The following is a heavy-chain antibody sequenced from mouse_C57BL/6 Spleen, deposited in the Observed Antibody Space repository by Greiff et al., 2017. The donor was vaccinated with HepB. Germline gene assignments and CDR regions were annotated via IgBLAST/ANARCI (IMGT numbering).Heavy chain of an antibody. Sequence: QVQLKQSGAELVRPGTSVKVSCKASGYAFTNYLIEWVKQRPGQGLEWIGVINPGSGGTNYNEKFKGKATLTADKSSSTAYMQLSSLTSEDSAVYFCARNYGSSYAFDYWGQGTTLTVSS. V-gene: IGHV1-54*01. CDR3: ARNYGSSYAFDY. D-gene: IGHD1-1*01. J-gene: IGHJ2*01. CDR1: GYAFTNYL. CDR2: INPGSGGT.